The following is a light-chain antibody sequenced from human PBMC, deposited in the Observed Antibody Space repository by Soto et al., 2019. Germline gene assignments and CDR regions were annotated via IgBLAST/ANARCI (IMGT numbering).Light chain of an antibody. V-gene: IGLV1-44*01. J-gene: IGLJ1*01. CDR1: SSNIGSNT. CDR2: SNN. Sequence: QAVVTQPPSASGTPGQRVTISCSGSSSNIGSNTVNWYQQLPGTAPKLLIYSNNQRPSGVPDRFSGSKSGNTASLTVSGLQAEDEADYYCSSYAGSSNVFGTGTKLTVL. CDR3: SSYAGSSNV.